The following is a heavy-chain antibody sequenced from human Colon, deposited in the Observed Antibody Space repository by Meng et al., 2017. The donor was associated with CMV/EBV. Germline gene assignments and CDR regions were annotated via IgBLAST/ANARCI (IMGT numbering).Heavy chain of an antibody. Sequence: ASVKVSCKTSGYNFNKHGINWVRQAPGQGLEWMGWINIWNGNIESAQKFQGRITLTTDASTSTAYMELRSLTSDDTAVYYCATGYCGGNTCYLDYWGQGTLVTVSS. V-gene: IGHV1-18*01. J-gene: IGHJ4*02. CDR1: GYNFNKHG. D-gene: IGHD2-2*01. CDR2: INIWNGNI. CDR3: ATGYCGGNTCYLDY.